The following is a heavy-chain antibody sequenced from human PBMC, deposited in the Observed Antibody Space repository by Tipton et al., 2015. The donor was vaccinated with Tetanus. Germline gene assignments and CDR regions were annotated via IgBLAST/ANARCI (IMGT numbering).Heavy chain of an antibody. Sequence: TLSLTCTVSGGSISTSGFYWDWIRQSPTKGLEWIGNIYYSGSTNYNPSLKSRVTISVDTSKNQFSLKLSSVTAADTAVYYCARGAYSYDSSGYYYLLDPWGQGTLVTVSS. CDR1: GGSISTSGFY. J-gene: IGHJ5*02. CDR2: IYYSGST. D-gene: IGHD3-22*01. V-gene: IGHV4-39*07. CDR3: ARGAYSYDSSGYYYLLDP.